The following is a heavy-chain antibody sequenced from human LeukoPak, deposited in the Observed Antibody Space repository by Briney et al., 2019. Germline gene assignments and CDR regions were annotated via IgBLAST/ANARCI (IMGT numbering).Heavy chain of an antibody. CDR1: GFTFNNHA. Sequence: PGGSLRLSCVASGFTFNNHAIHWVRQAPGKGLEWVAVIWYDGTAKYYGDSVKGRFAISRDNSKSTLYLEMTSLTAEDTAVYFCARGVEWGFSGVDHWGQGTLVTVSS. J-gene: IGHJ4*02. CDR3: ARGVEWGFSGVDH. CDR2: IWYDGTAK. V-gene: IGHV3-33*01. D-gene: IGHD3-3*01.